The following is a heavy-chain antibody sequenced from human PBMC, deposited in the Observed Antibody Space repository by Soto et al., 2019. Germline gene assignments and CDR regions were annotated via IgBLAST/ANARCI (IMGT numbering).Heavy chain of an antibody. V-gene: IGHV3-30-3*01. J-gene: IGHJ3*02. CDR2: ISYDGSNK. CDR3: ARSFGEKNAFDI. Sequence: GGSLRLSCAASGFTFSSYAMHWVRQAPGKGLEWVAVISYDGSNKYYADSVKGRFTISRDNSKNTLYLQMNSLRAEDTAVYYCARSFGEKNAFDIWGQGTMVTVSS. CDR1: GFTFSSYA. D-gene: IGHD3-10*01.